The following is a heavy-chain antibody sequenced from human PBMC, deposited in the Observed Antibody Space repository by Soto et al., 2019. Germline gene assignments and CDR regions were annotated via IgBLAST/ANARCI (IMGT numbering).Heavy chain of an antibody. CDR2: IYHSGST. D-gene: IGHD1-20*01. Sequence: SETLSLTCAVSGYSITNGYYWGWIRQPPGMGLEWIGSIYHSGSTSYNPSLRSRVTISVVTSKNQFSLKLRSVTAADTAVYYCATSQKGYNWNYFDHWGQGALVTVSS. V-gene: IGHV4-38-2*01. J-gene: IGHJ4*02. CDR3: ATSQKGYNWNYFDH. CDR1: GYSITNGYY.